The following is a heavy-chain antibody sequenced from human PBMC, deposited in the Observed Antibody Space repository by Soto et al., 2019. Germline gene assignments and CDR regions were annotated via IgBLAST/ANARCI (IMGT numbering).Heavy chain of an antibody. V-gene: IGHV1-69*01. D-gene: IGHD6-19*01. CDR3: ARGIAVAGPGTIGMDV. CDR2: IIPIVGTA. J-gene: IGHJ6*02. CDR1: GGTFSSYA. Sequence: QVQLVQSGAEVKKPGSSVKVSCKASGGTFSSYAISWVRQASGQGLEWMGGIIPIVGTANYAQKFQGRVTITADESTSTDYMELSSLRSEDTAVYYCARGIAVAGPGTIGMDVWGQGTTVTVSS.